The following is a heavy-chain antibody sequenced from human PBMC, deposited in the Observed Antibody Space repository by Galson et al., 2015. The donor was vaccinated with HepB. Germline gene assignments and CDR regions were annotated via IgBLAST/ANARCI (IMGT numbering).Heavy chain of an antibody. CDR3: ARGGGLLDY. CDR2: IYTNGNT. D-gene: IGHD2-15*01. J-gene: IGHJ4*02. Sequence: LSLTCSVSGGSVTSYLWSWIRQPAGKELEWIGRIYTNGNTNYTPSLKSRVTLSVDMSKNQFSLKLNSVTAADTAVYYCARGGGLLDYWGPGILVTVSA. V-gene: IGHV4-4*07. CDR1: GGSVTSYL.